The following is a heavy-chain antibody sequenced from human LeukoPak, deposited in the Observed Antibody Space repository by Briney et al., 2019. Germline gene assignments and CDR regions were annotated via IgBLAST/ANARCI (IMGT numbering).Heavy chain of an antibody. Sequence: GGSLRLYCAASGFTFSSYAMSWVRQAPGKGLEWVSAISGSGGSTYYADSVKGRFTISRDNSKNTLYLQMNSLRAEDTAVYYCARDSSSYYDSSGYPLYYYYGMDVWGQGTTVTVSS. V-gene: IGHV3-23*01. D-gene: IGHD3-22*01. CDR2: ISGSGGST. CDR3: ARDSSSYYDSSGYPLYYYYGMDV. CDR1: GFTFSSYA. J-gene: IGHJ6*02.